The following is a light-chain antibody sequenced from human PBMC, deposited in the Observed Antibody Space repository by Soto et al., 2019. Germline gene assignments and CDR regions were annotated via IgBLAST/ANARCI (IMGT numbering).Light chain of an antibody. V-gene: IGLV2-14*01. J-gene: IGLJ2*01. CDR2: DVS. CDR3: SSYTTNNTLL. Sequence: QSALTQPASVSGSPGQSITISCTGTSGDIGGYNYVSWYQQHPGKAPKLMIYDVSDRPSGVSNRFSGSKSGNTASLTISGLRAEDEADYYCSSYTTNNTLLFGGGTKLTVL. CDR1: SGDIGGYNY.